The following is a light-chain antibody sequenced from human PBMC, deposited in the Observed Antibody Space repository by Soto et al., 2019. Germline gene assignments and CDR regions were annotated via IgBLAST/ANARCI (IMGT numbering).Light chain of an antibody. Sequence: QSALPQPASVSGSTGQSITISCTGTSSDVGGFNYVSWYQQYPGEAPKLLIYEVTNRPSGVSSRFSGSKSGNTASLTISGLQADDEGDYYCCSFTTSNTWVFGGGTKLTVL. CDR1: SSDVGGFNY. V-gene: IGLV2-14*01. J-gene: IGLJ3*02. CDR3: CSFTTSNTWV. CDR2: EVT.